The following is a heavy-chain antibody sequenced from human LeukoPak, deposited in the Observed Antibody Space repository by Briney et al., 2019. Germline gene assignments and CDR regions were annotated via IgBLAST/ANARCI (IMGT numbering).Heavy chain of an antibody. J-gene: IGHJ4*02. CDR2: INHSGST. Sequence: SETLSLTCAVYGGSFSGYYWSWIRQPPGKGLEWIGEINHSGSTNYNPSLKSRLTISVDTSKNQFSLKLSSVTAADTAVYYCARGQNWGSYFDYWGQGTLVTVSS. D-gene: IGHD7-27*01. CDR1: GGSFSGYY. CDR3: ARGQNWGSYFDY. V-gene: IGHV4-34*01.